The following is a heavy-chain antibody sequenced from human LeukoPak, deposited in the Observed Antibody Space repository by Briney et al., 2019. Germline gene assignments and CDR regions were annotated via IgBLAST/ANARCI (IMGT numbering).Heavy chain of an antibody. CDR2: IKQDGSEK. CDR3: ARERSFLEWVLDY. CDR1: GFTFSSYW. D-gene: IGHD3-3*01. J-gene: IGHJ4*02. Sequence: QAGGSLRLSCAASGFTFSSYWMSWVRQAPGKGLEWVANIKQDGSEKYYVDSVKGRFTISRDNAENSLYLQMNSLRAEDTAVYHCARERSFLEWVLDYWGQGTLVTVSS. V-gene: IGHV3-7*01.